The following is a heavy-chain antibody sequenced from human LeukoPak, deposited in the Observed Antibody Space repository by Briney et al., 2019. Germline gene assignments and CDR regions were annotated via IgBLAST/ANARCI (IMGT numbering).Heavy chain of an antibody. J-gene: IGHJ4*02. V-gene: IGHV3-30*02. CDR1: GFIFSNYG. D-gene: IGHD3-3*01. Sequence: PGGSLRLSCVTSGFIFSNYGMHRVRQAPGKGLEWLTFIQFDGSNKLYADSVKGRFTVSRDTSKNTVYLQMTSLRVEDTAVYYCAKENDFWSGPEGWGQGTLVTVSS. CDR2: IQFDGSNK. CDR3: AKENDFWSGPEG.